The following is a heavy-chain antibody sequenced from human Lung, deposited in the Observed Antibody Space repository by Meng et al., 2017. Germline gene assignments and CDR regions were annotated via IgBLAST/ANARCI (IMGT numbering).Heavy chain of an antibody. CDR1: GGFFCDCL. D-gene: IGHD4-11*01. CDR2: IHPSGST. J-gene: IGHJ4*02. V-gene: IGHV4-34*01. Sequence: QILHWGARWLNPSEALSPPCCVHGGFFCDCLWGWIRQPPGKGLEWIGEIHPSGSTNSNPSLESRATISVDTSQNNLSLKLSSVTAADSAVYYCARGPTTMAHDFDYWGQGTLVTVSS. CDR3: ARGPTTMAHDFDY.